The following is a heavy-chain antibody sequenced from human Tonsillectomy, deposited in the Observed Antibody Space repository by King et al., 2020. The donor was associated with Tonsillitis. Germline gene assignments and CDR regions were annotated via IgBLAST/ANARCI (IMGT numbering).Heavy chain of an antibody. CDR2: ISGIGGST. CDR3: AKVSFSGYDFGANAFDI. Sequence: VQLVESGGGLVQPGGSLRLSCAASGFTFSSYAMSWVRQAPGKGLEGVSAISGIGGSTYYADSVKGRFTISRDNSKNTPYLQMNSLRAEDTAVCYCAKVSFSGYDFGANAFDIWGQGTMVTVSS. D-gene: IGHD5-12*01. V-gene: IGHV3-23*04. CDR1: GFTFSSYA. J-gene: IGHJ3*02.